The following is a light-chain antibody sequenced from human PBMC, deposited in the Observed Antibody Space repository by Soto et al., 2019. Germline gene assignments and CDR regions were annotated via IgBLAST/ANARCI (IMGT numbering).Light chain of an antibody. J-gene: IGLJ3*02. CDR2: EGT. V-gene: IGLV2-23*01. CDR3: SSYAGNGAWV. Sequence: QSALTQPASVSGSPGQSITISCTRSSTDFENYNLVSWYQHCPDKAPKLIIYEGTKRPSEISDRFSGSESDTTASLIISGLQPEDEADYYCSSYAGNGAWVFGGGTKVTVL. CDR1: STDFENYNL.